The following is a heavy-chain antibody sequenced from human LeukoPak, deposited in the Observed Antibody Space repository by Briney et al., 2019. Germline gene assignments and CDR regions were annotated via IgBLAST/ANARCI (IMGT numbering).Heavy chain of an antibody. D-gene: IGHD2-15*01. J-gene: IGHJ6*03. CDR3: ARENPLNCSGGSCYLDYYYYMDV. CDR1: GVSISSSYSY. CDR2: IYTSGST. Sequence: PSETLSLTCTVSGVSISSSYSYWGWIRQPPGMGLEWIGRIYTSGSTNYNPSLKSRVTMSVDTSKNQFSLKLSSVTAADTAVYYCARENPLNCSGGSCYLDYYYYMDVWGKGTTVTISS. V-gene: IGHV4-39*07.